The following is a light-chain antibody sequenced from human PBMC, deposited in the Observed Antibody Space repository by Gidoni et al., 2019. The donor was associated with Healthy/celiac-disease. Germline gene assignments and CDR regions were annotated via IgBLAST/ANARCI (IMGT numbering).Light chain of an antibody. V-gene: IGLV1-40*01. CDR3: QSYDSSLSGSV. CDR1: SSNLGAGYD. J-gene: IGLJ3*02. CDR2: GNS. Sequence: QSVLTQPPSVSGAPGQWVTIPGTGSSSNLGAGYDVHWYHQLPGTAPKLLIYGNSKRPSGVPDRFSGSKSGTSASLAITGLQAEDEADYYCQSYDSSLSGSVFGGGTKLTVL.